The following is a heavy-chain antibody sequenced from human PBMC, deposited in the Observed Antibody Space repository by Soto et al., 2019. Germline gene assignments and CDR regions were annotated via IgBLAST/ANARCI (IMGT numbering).Heavy chain of an antibody. D-gene: IGHD4-17*01. CDR1: GFTFDDYA. CDR3: AKDHGDYGYFVY. J-gene: IGHJ4*02. Sequence: EVQLVESGGGLVQPGRSLRLSCAASGFTFDDYAMHWVRQAPGKGLEWVSGISWNSGSIGYADSVKGRFTISRDNAKNSLYLQMNSLRAEDTALYYCAKDHGDYGYFVYWGQGTLVTVSS. V-gene: IGHV3-9*01. CDR2: ISWNSGSI.